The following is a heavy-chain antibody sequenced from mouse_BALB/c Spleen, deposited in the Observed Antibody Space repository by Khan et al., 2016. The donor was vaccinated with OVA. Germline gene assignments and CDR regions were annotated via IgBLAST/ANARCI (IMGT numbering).Heavy chain of an antibody. CDR3: TTASSGYSMDY. D-gene: IGHD2-3*01. V-gene: IGHV1S134*01. CDR2: INTDTGEP. J-gene: IGHJ2*01. CDR1: GSTFTSYG. Sequence: VQLQESGAELGRPWATVKLSCKTSGSTFTSYGIKWVKQRPGQGLEWIGYINTDTGEPAYAEGFKGQATLTLDTSASTAYMQLRSLTTEDSATSFCTTASSGYSMDYWGQGTTLTVSS.